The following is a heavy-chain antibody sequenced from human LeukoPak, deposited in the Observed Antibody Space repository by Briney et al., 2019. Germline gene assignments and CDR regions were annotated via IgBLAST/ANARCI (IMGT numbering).Heavy chain of an antibody. CDR2: IRYDGSNK. Sequence: PGGSLRLSCAASGFTFSSYGMHWVRQAPGKGLEWVAFIRYDGSNKYYADSVKGRFTISRDNSKNTLYLQMNSLRAEDTAVYYCAKDYRTVYIMDVWGKGTTVTISS. CDR3: AKDYRTVYIMDV. CDR1: GFTFSSYG. D-gene: IGHD3-16*02. V-gene: IGHV3-30*02. J-gene: IGHJ6*03.